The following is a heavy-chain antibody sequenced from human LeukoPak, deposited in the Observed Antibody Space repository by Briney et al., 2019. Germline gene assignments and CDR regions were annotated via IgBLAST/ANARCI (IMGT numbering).Heavy chain of an antibody. J-gene: IGHJ4*02. CDR3: AKVNYYDSSGFYDY. Sequence: GGSLRLSCAASGFAFGGYGIHWVRQAPGKGLEWVALISYDGSYKHYADSVKGRFTISRDNSKNTLYLQMNSLRAEDTAVYYCAKVNYYDSSGFYDYWGQGTLVTVSS. V-gene: IGHV3-30*18. D-gene: IGHD3-22*01. CDR2: ISYDGSYK. CDR1: GFAFGGYG.